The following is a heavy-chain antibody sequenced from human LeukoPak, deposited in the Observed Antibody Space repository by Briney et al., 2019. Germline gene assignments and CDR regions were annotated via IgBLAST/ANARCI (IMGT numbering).Heavy chain of an antibody. CDR2: IYHSGST. CDR3: ARAGRVGWFDP. D-gene: IGHD2-15*01. Sequence: PSETLSLTCTVSGGSISSYYWSWIRQPPGKGLEWIGYIYHSGSTYYNPSLKSRVTISVDRSKNQFSLKLSSVTAADTAVYYCARAGRVGWFDPWGQGTLVTVSS. CDR1: GGSISSYY. J-gene: IGHJ5*02. V-gene: IGHV4-59*12.